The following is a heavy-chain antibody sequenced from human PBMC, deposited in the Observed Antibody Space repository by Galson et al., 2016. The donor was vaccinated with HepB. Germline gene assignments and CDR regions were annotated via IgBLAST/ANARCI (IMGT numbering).Heavy chain of an antibody. D-gene: IGHD3/OR15-3a*01. CDR2: IRSKANNYAT. CDR3: SGQGLGRDALGI. J-gene: IGHJ3*02. Sequence: SLRLSCAASGFTFSGSSMHWVRQASGKGLEWVGRIRSKANNYATAYAASVKGRFTISRDDSKNTAFLQMNSLKTEDTAVYSCSGQGLGRDALGIWGQGTMVTVSS. V-gene: IGHV3-73*01. CDR1: GFTFSGSS.